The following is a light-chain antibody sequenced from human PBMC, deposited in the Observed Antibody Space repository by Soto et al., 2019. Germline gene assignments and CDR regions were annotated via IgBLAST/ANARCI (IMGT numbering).Light chain of an antibody. CDR2: EVS. Sequence: QSALTQPASVSGSSGQSITISCTGTSSDIGGYTYVSWYQQHPGKAPKFLIYEVSNRPSGVPHRFSGSKSGNTASLTISGLQAEDEADYYCSSFTSSRTLVFGTGTKVTVL. V-gene: IGLV2-14*01. CDR3: SSFTSSRTLV. J-gene: IGLJ1*01. CDR1: SSDIGGYTY.